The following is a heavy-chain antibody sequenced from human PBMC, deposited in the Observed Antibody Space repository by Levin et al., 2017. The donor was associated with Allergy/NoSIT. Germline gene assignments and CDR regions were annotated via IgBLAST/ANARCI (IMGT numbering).Heavy chain of an antibody. D-gene: IGHD1-26*01. CDR2: INSDGSST. CDR1: GFTFSSYW. CDR3: ARDLSLGATTRFYYYYGMDV. V-gene: IGHV3-74*01. Sequence: LSLTCAASGFTFSSYWMHWVRQAPGKGLVWVSRINSDGSSTSYADSVKGRFTISRDNAKNTLYLQMNSLRAEDTAVYYCARDLSLGATTRFYYYYGMDVWGQGTTVTVSS. J-gene: IGHJ6*02.